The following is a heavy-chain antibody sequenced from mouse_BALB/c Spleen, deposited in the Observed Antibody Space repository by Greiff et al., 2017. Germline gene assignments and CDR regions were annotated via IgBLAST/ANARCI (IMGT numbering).Heavy chain of an antibody. D-gene: IGHD2-10*01. Sequence: EVKLVESGGDLVKPGGSLKLSCAASGFTFSSYGMSWVRQTPDKRLEWVATISSGGSYTYYPDSVKGRFTISRDNAKNTLYLQMSSLKSEDTAMYYCARRTYYGNYYALDYWGQGTSVTVSS. V-gene: IGHV5-6*02. CDR3: ARRTYYGNYYALDY. CDR1: GFTFSSYG. J-gene: IGHJ4*01. CDR2: ISSGGSYT.